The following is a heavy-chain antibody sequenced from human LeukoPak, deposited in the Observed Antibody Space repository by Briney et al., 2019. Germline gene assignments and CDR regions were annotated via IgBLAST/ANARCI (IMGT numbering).Heavy chain of an antibody. V-gene: IGHV1-69*01. D-gene: IGHD3-9*01. CDR2: IIPIFGTA. CDR1: GGTFSSYA. Sequence: SVKVSCKASGGTFSSYAISWVRQAPGQGLEWMGGIIPIFGTANCAQKFQGRVTITADESTSTAYMELSSLRSEDTAVYYCARAGTVLRYFDWLLNAFDIWGQGTMVTVSS. J-gene: IGHJ3*02. CDR3: ARAGTVLRYFDWLLNAFDI.